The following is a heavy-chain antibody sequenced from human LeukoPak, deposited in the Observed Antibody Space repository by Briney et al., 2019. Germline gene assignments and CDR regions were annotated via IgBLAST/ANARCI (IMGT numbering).Heavy chain of an antibody. CDR3: ARDLFRALPFDY. V-gene: IGHV4-59*12. Sequence: SETLSLTCTVSGGSITNYYWGWIRQPPGKGLEWMGYIYYSGSTNYNPSLKSRVTISVGTSKNQFSLKLSSVTAADTAVYYCARDLFRALPFDYWGQGTLVTVSS. D-gene: IGHD3-10*01. CDR1: GGSITNYY. J-gene: IGHJ4*02. CDR2: IYYSGST.